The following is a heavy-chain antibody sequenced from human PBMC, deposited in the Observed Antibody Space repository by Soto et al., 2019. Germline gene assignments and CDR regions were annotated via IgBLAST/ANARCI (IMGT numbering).Heavy chain of an antibody. CDR1: GFSLSTSGVG. CDR3: AQGYSSSWLFGA. Sequence: QITLKESGPPLVKPTQTLTLTCTFSGFSLSTSGVGVGWIRQPPGKALEWLALIYWDDDKRYSPSLKSRLTITKDTSKNHVVLTLTNMDPVDTATYYCAQGYSSSWLFGAWGQGTLVTVSS. D-gene: IGHD6-13*01. CDR2: IYWDDDK. J-gene: IGHJ5*02. V-gene: IGHV2-5*02.